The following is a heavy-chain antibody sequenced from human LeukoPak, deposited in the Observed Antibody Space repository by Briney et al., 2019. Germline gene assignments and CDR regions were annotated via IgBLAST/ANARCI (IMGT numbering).Heavy chain of an antibody. CDR2: ISSSSSTI. Sequence: GGSLRLSCAASGFTFSSYSMNWVRQAPGKGLEWVSYISSSSSTIYYADSVKGRFTISRDNSKNTLYLQMNSLRAEDTAVYYCAKGIAAQDYWGQGTLVTVSS. J-gene: IGHJ4*02. V-gene: IGHV3-48*01. D-gene: IGHD6-6*01. CDR1: GFTFSSYS. CDR3: AKGIAAQDY.